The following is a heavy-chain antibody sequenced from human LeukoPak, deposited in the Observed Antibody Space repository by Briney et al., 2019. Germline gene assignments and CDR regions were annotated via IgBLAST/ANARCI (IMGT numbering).Heavy chain of an antibody. CDR3: ARHSGVPGAISGRYFDN. Sequence: TSETLSLTCTVSGGSISSSSYYWGWIRQPPGKGLEWIGSIYYSGTTYYNPSLKSRVTISVDTSKNHFSLKLSSVTAADTAVYYCARHSGVPGAISGRYFDNWGQGTLVTVSS. V-gene: IGHV4-39*01. D-gene: IGHD2-2*02. J-gene: IGHJ4*01. CDR2: IYYSGTT. CDR1: GGSISSSSYY.